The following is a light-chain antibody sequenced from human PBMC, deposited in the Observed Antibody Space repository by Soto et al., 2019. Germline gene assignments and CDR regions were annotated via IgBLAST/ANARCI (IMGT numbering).Light chain of an antibody. V-gene: IGLV2-11*01. CDR3: CSYAGSYTFV. CDR2: DVN. J-gene: IGLJ1*01. CDR1: NSDIGGYNY. Sequence: QPALTQPRSVSGSPGQSVTISCIGTNSDIGGYNYVSWYRQYPGKAPKVMIYDVNKRPSGVPDRFSGSKSANTASLTISGLQAEDEADYYCCSYAGSYTFVFGTGTKVTVL.